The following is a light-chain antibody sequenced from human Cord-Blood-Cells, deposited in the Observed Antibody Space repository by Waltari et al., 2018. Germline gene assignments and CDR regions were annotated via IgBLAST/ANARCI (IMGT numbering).Light chain of an antibody. CDR1: QSIRSY. J-gene: IGKJ5*01. V-gene: IGKV1-39*01. CDR3: QQSYSTPIT. Sequence: DIQMTQSPSSLSAPVGDRVTITCQASQSIRSYLNWDQQKPGKAPKLPIYAASSLQSGVPSRFSCSGSGTDFTLTISSLQPEDFATYDCQQSYSTPITFGQGTRLEIK. CDR2: AAS.